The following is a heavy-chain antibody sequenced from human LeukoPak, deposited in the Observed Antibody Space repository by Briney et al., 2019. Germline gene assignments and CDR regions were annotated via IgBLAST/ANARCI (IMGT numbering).Heavy chain of an antibody. V-gene: IGHV4-34*01. CDR2: INHTGNT. Sequence: SETLSLTCGVSGASFIGRHWSWLRQTPGKGLEWIGEINHTGNTNYNPSLKSRVTISVDTSKNQFSLRLTSVTAADTAVYYCARGRANWDYDFDYWGQGTLVTVS. CDR1: GASFIGRH. J-gene: IGHJ4*02. CDR3: ARGRANWDYDFDY. D-gene: IGHD1-7*01.